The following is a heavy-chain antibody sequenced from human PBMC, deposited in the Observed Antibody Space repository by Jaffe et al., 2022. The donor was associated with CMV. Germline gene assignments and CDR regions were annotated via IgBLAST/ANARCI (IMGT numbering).Heavy chain of an antibody. V-gene: IGHV1-3*01. CDR3: ARDGHCGGDCSFIYWYFDL. CDR2: INAGNGNT. Sequence: QVQLVQSGAEVKKPGASVKVSCKASGYTFTSYAMHWVRQAPGQRLEWMGWINAGNGNTKYSQKFQGRVTITRDTSASTAYMELSSLRSEDTAVYYCARDGHCGGDCSFIYWYFDLWGRGTLVTVSS. CDR1: GYTFTSYA. J-gene: IGHJ2*01. D-gene: IGHD2-21*02.